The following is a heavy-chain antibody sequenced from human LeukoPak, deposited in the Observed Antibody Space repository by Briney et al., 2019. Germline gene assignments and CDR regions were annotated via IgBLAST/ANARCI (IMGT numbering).Heavy chain of an antibody. CDR3: ARDRIVGAWSLVFDY. J-gene: IGHJ4*02. D-gene: IGHD1-26*01. Sequence: GGSLRLSCAASGFTFSSYGMHWVRQAPGKGLKWVAVIWYDGSNKYYADSVKGRFTISRDNSKNTLYLQMNSLRAEDTAVYYCARDRIVGAWSLVFDYWGQGTLVTVSS. CDR1: GFTFSSYG. CDR2: IWYDGSNK. V-gene: IGHV3-33*01.